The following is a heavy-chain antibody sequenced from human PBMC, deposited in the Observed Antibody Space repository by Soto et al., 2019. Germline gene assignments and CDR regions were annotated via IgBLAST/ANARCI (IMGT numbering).Heavy chain of an antibody. D-gene: IGHD6-19*01. CDR3: ATFIAVAGTCFDY. CDR2: INADDGKT. CDR1: GYTFTSYG. Sequence: GASVKVSCKASGYTFTSYGISWVRQAPGQGLEWMGGINADDGKTNYAQKFQGRVTMTTDTSTGTAYMELSSLRSEDTAVYYCATFIAVAGTCFDYWGQGTLVTVSS. V-gene: IGHV1-18*01. J-gene: IGHJ4*02.